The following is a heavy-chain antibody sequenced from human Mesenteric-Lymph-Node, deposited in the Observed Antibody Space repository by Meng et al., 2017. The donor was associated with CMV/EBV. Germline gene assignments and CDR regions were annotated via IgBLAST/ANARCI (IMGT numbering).Heavy chain of an antibody. Sequence: VSGGSISSSNWWSWVRQPPGKGLEWIGEIYHSGSTNYNPSLKSRVTISVDKSKTQFSLKLSSVTAADTAVYYCARAGFSGWYYFDYWGQGTLVTVSS. J-gene: IGHJ4*02. CDR3: ARAGFSGWYYFDY. CDR1: GGSISSSNW. V-gene: IGHV4-4*02. D-gene: IGHD6-19*01. CDR2: IYHSGST.